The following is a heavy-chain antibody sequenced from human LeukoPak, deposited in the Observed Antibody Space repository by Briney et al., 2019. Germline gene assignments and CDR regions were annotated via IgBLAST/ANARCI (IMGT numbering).Heavy chain of an antibody. CDR2: IIPIFGTA. CDR1: GGTFSSYA. J-gene: IGHJ4*02. V-gene: IGHV1-69*01. Sequence: GSSVKVSCKASGGTFSSYAISWVRQAPRQGLEWMGGIIPIFGTANYAQKFQGRVTITADESTSTAYMELSSLRSEDTAVYYCARDLWRRGSLDYFDYWGQGTLVTVSS. CDR3: ARDLWRRGSLDYFDY. D-gene: IGHD3-16*01.